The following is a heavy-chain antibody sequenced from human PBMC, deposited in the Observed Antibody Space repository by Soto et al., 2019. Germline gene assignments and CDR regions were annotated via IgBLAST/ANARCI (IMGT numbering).Heavy chain of an antibody. Sequence: SVKVSCKASGGTFSSYAISWGRQAPGQGLEGMGGIIPIFGTANYAQKFQGRVTITADESTSTAYMELSSLRSEDTAVYYCARGGWDYYGSGSSGTKTFDPWGQGTLVTVSS. J-gene: IGHJ5*02. CDR1: GGTFSSYA. CDR3: ARGGWDYYGSGSSGTKTFDP. V-gene: IGHV1-69*13. D-gene: IGHD3-10*01. CDR2: IIPIFGTA.